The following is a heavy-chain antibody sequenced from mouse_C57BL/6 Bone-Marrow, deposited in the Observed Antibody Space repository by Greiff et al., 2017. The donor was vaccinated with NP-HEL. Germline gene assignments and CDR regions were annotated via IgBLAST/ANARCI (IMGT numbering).Heavy chain of an antibody. V-gene: IGHV1-26*01. D-gene: IGHD5-1*01. CDR1: GYTFTDYY. J-gene: IGHJ2*01. CDR2: INPNNGGT. CDR3: ATYVSDY. Sequence: VQLQQSGPELVKPGASVKISCKASGYTFTDYYLNWVKQSHGKSLEWIGDINPNNGGTSYNQKFKGKATLTVDTSSSTAYMELRSLTSEDSAVYYCATYVSDYWGQGTTLTVSS.